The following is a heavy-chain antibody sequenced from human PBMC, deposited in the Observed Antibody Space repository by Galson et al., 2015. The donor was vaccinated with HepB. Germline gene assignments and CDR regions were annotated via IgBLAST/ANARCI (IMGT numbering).Heavy chain of an antibody. D-gene: IGHD6-19*01. CDR3: ARGPGGQWFDN. V-gene: IGHV3-53*01. CDR2: IYRGGST. CDR1: GFSVSNYY. J-gene: IGHJ4*02. Sequence: SLRLSCAASGFSVSNYYMSWVRQAPGKGLEWVSAIYRGGSTYYVESVKGRFTISRDNSKNTVYVQMNSLRGEDTAVYYCARGPGGQWFDNWGQGTLVTVSS.